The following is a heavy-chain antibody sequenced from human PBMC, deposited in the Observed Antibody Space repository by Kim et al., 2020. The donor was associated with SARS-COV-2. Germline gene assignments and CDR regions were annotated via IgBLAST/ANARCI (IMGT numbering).Heavy chain of an antibody. CDR3: ARRASITMIVVVYNWFDP. D-gene: IGHD3-22*01. J-gene: IGHJ5*02. Sequence: ASVTVSCKASGYTFTGYYMHWVRQAPGQGLEWMGWINPNSGGTNYAQKFQGRVTMTRDTSISTAYMELSRLRSDDTAVYYCARRASITMIVVVYNWFDPWGQGTLVTVSS. V-gene: IGHV1-2*02. CDR2: INPNSGGT. CDR1: GYTFTGYY.